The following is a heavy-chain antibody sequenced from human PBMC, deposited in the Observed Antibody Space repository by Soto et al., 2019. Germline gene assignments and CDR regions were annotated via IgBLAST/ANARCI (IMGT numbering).Heavy chain of an antibody. J-gene: IGHJ5*02. D-gene: IGHD6-13*01. Sequence: GGSLRLSCAASGFTFSSYAMSWVRQAPGKGLEWVSAISGSGGSTYYADSAKGRFTISRDNSKNTLYLQMNSLRAEDTAVYYCAKDMGSSSWSERYNWFDPWGQGTLVTVPS. V-gene: IGHV3-23*01. CDR2: ISGSGGST. CDR1: GFTFSSYA. CDR3: AKDMGSSSWSERYNWFDP.